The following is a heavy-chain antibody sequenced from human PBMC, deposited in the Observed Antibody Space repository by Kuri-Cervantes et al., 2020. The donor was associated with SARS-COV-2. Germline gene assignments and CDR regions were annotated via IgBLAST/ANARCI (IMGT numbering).Heavy chain of an antibody. CDR1: GYTFTGYY. J-gene: IGHJ4*02. Sequence: ASVKVSCKASGYTFTGYYMHWVRQAPGQGLEWMGWINPNSGGTNYAQKFQGRVTMTRDTSISTAYMELSRLRSDDTAVYYCAREAEIAAGSHFDYWGQGTLVTVSS. D-gene: IGHD6-13*01. V-gene: IGHV1-2*02. CDR2: INPNSGGT. CDR3: AREAEIAAGSHFDY.